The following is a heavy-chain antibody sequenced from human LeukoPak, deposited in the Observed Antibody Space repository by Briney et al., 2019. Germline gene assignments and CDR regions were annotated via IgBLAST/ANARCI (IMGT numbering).Heavy chain of an antibody. J-gene: IGHJ5*02. D-gene: IGHD2-15*01. V-gene: IGHV1-69*05. CDR2: IIPIFGKA. Sequence: GASVKVSCKASGDTFTSYAISWVRQAPGQGLEWMGGIIPIFGKANYAQKFQGRVTMTTDKSTSTAYMELSSLRSEDTAVYYCARDVFRGCSGCGSDPWGQGTLVTVSS. CDR1: GDTFTSYA. CDR3: ARDVFRGCSGCGSDP.